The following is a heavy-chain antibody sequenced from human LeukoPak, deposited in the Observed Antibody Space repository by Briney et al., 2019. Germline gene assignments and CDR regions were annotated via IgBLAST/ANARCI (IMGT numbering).Heavy chain of an antibody. J-gene: IGHJ6*02. V-gene: IGHV3-21*01. CDR1: GFTFSSYS. CDR2: XXXXXXHI. D-gene: IGHD2-2*01. Sequence: GGSLRLSCAASGFTFSSYSMNWVRQAPGKGLEXXXXXXXXXXHIYYADSVKGRFTISRDNAKNSLYLQMNSLRADDTAVYYCARGKIVVVPAASPYYYGMDVWGQGTTVTVSS. CDR3: ARGKIVVVPAASPYYYGMDV.